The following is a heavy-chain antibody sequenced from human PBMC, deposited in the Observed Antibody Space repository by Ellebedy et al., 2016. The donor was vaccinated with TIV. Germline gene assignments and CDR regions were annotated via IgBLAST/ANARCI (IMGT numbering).Heavy chain of an antibody. V-gene: IGHV3-11*01. CDR3: ARIFALGRNCDY. D-gene: IGHD1-26*01. Sequence: GESLKISCAASGFIFSGYNLGWIRQVPGKGLEWISYISGDGGTIFYAGSVKGRFTASRDNAENSLFLQMNSLVVEDTAVYFCARIFALGRNCDYWGQGTMVTVST. CDR1: GFIFSGYN. CDR2: ISGDGGTI. J-gene: IGHJ4*02.